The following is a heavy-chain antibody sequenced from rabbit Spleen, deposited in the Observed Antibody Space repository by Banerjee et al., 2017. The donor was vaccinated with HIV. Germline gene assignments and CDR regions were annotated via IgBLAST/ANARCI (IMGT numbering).Heavy chain of an antibody. V-gene: IGHV1S45*01. CDR2: IDVVKRGST. Sequence: QEQLEESGGDLVKPGGTLTLTCKASGLDFSVDYWICWVRQAPGKGLEWIACIDVVKRGSTYYASWAKGRSTISKTSSTTVSLQMTSLTAADTATYFCARFYAGYGDFGYAAMWGQGTLVTVS. CDR3: ARFYAGYGDFGYAAM. D-gene: IGHD7-1*01. J-gene: IGHJ6*01. CDR1: GLDFSVDYW.